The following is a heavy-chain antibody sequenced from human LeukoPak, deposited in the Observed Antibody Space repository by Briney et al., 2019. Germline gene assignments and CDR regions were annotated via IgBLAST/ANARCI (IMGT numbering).Heavy chain of an antibody. J-gene: IGHJ5*02. CDR3: AKGLELRPHNRFDP. D-gene: IGHD1-7*01. CDR2: IRYDGSNK. Sequence: GGSLRLSCAASGFTFSSYGMHWVRQAPGKGLEWVAFIRYDGSNKYYADSVKGRFTISRDNSKNTPYLQMNSLRAGATSVYYFAKGLELRPHNRFDPWGQGTLVTVSS. CDR1: GFTFSSYG. V-gene: IGHV3-30*02.